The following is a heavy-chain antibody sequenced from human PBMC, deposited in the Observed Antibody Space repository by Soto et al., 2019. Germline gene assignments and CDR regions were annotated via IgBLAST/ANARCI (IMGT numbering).Heavy chain of an antibody. D-gene: IGHD2-2*01. CDR1: GGTFSSYA. J-gene: IGHJ6*02. Sequence: QVQLVQSGAEVKKPGSSVKVSCKASGGTFSSYAISWVRQAPGQGLEWMGGIIPIFGTANYAQKFQGRVTITADKSTSTAYMELSSLISEDTAVYYCATNWGYCSSTSCYGEDYYYGMDVWGQGTTVTVSS. CDR3: ATNWGYCSSTSCYGEDYYYGMDV. V-gene: IGHV1-69*06. CDR2: IIPIFGTA.